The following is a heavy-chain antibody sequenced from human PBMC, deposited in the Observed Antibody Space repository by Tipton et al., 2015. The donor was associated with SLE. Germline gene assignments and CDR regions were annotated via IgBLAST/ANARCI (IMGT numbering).Heavy chain of an antibody. CDR2: VYYTGST. CDR1: GGSISSSGYY. Sequence: LRLSCTVSGGSISSSGYYWGWIRQPPGKGLEWIGSVYYTGSTYYNPSLKSRVTISVDTSKNQFSLKLNSVAAADTAVHYCARESVAGTYIPNWFDPWGQGTLVTVSS. D-gene: IGHD6-19*01. J-gene: IGHJ5*02. CDR3: ARESVAGTYIPNWFDP. V-gene: IGHV4-39*02.